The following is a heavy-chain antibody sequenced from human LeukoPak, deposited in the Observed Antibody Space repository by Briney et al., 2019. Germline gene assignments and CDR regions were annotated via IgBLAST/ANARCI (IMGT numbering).Heavy chain of an antibody. J-gene: IGHJ4*02. D-gene: IGHD3-10*01. V-gene: IGHV1-18*01. CDR2: ISTYNGET. Sequence: GASVKGSCKASGYTFASYGISWVRQAPGQGLDCLGWISTYNGETNYAQKLQGRVTMTTDTSTSTAYMELRSLRSDDTAVYYCARHYYGSGNFYLGYWGQGTLVTVSS. CDR1: GYTFASYG. CDR3: ARHYYGSGNFYLGY.